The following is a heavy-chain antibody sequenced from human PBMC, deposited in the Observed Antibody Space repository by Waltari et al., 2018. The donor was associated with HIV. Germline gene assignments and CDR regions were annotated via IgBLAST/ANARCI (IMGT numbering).Heavy chain of an antibody. CDR3: GTGVSAMVTD. CDR1: GFTFGSHR. J-gene: IGHJ4*02. Sequence: EVQLVESGGGLVQHGGCLRLSCAASGFTFGSHRLSWVRQAPGKGLVWVSRINRDGSSTSYADSVKGRFTISRDNAKNTLYLQMNSLRAEDTAVYYCGTGVSAMVTDWGQGTLVTVSS. D-gene: IGHD5-18*01. V-gene: IGHV3-74*01. CDR2: INRDGSST.